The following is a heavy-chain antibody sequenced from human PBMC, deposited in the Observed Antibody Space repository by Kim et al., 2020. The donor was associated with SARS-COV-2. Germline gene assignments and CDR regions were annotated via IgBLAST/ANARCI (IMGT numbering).Heavy chain of an antibody. J-gene: IGHJ4*02. CDR1: GFTFSSYG. V-gene: IGHV3-33*05. D-gene: IGHD2-15*01. CDR2: ISYDGSNK. Sequence: GGSLRLSCAASGFTFSSYGMHWVRQAPGKGLEWVAVISYDGSNKYYADSVKGRFTISRDNSKNTLYLQMNSLRAENTAVYYCARDCSGGSCYYFDFWGQGTLVTVSS. CDR3: ARDCSGGSCYYFDF.